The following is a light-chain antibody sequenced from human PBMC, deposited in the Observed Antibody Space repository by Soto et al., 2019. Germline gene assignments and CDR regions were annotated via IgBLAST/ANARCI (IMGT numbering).Light chain of an antibody. CDR1: QGISSY. CDR3: QQLNIYPFT. V-gene: IGKV1-9*01. J-gene: IGKJ3*01. Sequence: DIQLTQSPSFLSASVRDRVTITCRASQGISSYLAWYQQKPGKAAKLLIYAASTLHSGVPSRFSGSGSGTEFTLTISSLQPEDFATYYCQQLNIYPFTFGPGTKVDIK. CDR2: AAS.